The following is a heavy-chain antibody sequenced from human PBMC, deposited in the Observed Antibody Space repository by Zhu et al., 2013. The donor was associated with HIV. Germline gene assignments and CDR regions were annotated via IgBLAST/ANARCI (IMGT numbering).Heavy chain of an antibody. Sequence: EVQLVESGGGLVQPGGSLRLSCAASGFTFSSYWMSWVRQAPGKGLEWVANIKGDGSERHYVDSVQGRFTISRDNAKNSLYLQMNSLRAEDTALYYCAKGYQLLFAPLTDAFDIWGPRDNGHRLF. V-gene: IGHV3-7*03. CDR2: IKGDGSER. J-gene: IGHJ3*02. CDR3: AKGYQLLFAPLTDAFDI. CDR1: GFTFSSYW. D-gene: IGHD2-2*01.